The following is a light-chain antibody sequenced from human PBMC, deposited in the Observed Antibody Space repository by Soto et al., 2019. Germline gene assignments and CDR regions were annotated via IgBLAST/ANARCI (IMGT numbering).Light chain of an antibody. V-gene: IGKV1-39*01. J-gene: IGKJ4*01. CDR1: QSISNY. Sequence: DIQMTQSPFSLPASVGDRVNITCQASQSISNYLNWYQQKPGRAPSLLIHGASSLQGGVPSRFSGSGSGTDFTLTISSLQPEDFTTYYGHQTYSAPLTFGGGTKVEI. CDR3: HQTYSAPLT. CDR2: GAS.